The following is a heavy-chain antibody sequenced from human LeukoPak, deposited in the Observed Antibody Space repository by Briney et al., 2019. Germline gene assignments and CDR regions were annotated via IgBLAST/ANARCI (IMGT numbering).Heavy chain of an antibody. CDR1: GFTFSSYG. CDR3: AKGLGGDYDWFDP. D-gene: IGHD4-17*01. J-gene: IGHJ5*02. Sequence: GGSLRLSCAASGFTFSSYGMHWVRRAPGKGLEWVAVISYDGSNKYYADSVKGRFTNSRDNSKNTLYLQMNSLRAEDTAVYYCAKGLGGDYDWFDPWGQGTLVTVSS. CDR2: ISYDGSNK. V-gene: IGHV3-30*18.